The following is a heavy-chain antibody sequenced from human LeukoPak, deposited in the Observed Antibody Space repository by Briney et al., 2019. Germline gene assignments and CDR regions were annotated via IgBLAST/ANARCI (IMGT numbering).Heavy chain of an antibody. CDR2: INPIFGTA. D-gene: IGHD4-17*01. V-gene: IGHV1-69*13. CDR1: GCTFSSYA. CDR3: ARAETDYGDYGFDY. J-gene: IGHJ4*02. Sequence: SLKVSCKASGCTFSSYAISWVRQAPGQGLEWMGGINPIFGTANYAQKFQGRVTITADESTSTAYMELSSLRSEDTAVYYCARAETDYGDYGFDYWGQGTLVTVSS.